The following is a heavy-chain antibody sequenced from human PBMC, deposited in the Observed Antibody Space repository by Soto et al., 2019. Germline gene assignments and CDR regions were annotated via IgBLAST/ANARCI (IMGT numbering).Heavy chain of an antibody. CDR2: ISYDGSNK. D-gene: IGHD2-8*02. CDR1: GFTFSSYA. V-gene: IGHV3-30*04. Sequence: GGSLRLSCAASGFTFSSYAMHWVRQAPGKGLEWVAVISYDGSNKYYADSVKGRFTISRDNSKNTLYLQMNSLRAEDTAVYYCARGKELVYYFDYWGQGTLVTVSS. CDR3: ARGKELVYYFDY. J-gene: IGHJ4*02.